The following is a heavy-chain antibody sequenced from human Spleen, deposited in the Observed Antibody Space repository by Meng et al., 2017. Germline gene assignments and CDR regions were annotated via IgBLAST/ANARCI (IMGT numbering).Heavy chain of an antibody. CDR3: ARVRYYDTTGYYYDFDY. Sequence: SETLSLTCTVSGYSIRSGYYWGWIRQPPGKGLEWIGDIYRSGTTHYNPSLKSRVTISMDTSKNHFSLNLHSVTASDTAVYYCARVRYYDTTGYYYDFDYWGEGTLVTVSS. J-gene: IGHJ4*02. CDR2: IYRSGTT. V-gene: IGHV4-38-2*02. D-gene: IGHD3-22*01. CDR1: GYSIRSGYY.